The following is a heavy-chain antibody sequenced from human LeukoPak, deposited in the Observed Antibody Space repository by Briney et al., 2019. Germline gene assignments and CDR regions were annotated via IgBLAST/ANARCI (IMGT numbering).Heavy chain of an antibody. CDR3: ARDKSRGASSPYFDY. CDR1: GFTFSSYA. D-gene: IGHD3-10*01. Sequence: GRSLRLSCAASGFTFSSYAMHWVRQAPGKGLEWVAVTSYDGSNKYYADSVKGRFTISRDNSKNTLYLQMNSLRAEDTAVYYCARDKSRGASSPYFDYWGQGTLVTVSS. V-gene: IGHV3-30-3*01. J-gene: IGHJ4*02. CDR2: TSYDGSNK.